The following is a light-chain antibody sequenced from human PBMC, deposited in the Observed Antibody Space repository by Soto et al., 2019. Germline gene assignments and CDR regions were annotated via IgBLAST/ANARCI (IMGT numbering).Light chain of an antibody. Sequence: TQSPSTLSASVGDRVTITCRASQSISSWLAWYQQKPGKAPKLLIYDASSLESGVPSRFSGSGSGTEFTLTISSLQPDDFATYYCQQYNSYLTFGGGTKVDIK. J-gene: IGKJ4*01. CDR1: QSISSW. CDR2: DAS. V-gene: IGKV1-5*01. CDR3: QQYNSYLT.